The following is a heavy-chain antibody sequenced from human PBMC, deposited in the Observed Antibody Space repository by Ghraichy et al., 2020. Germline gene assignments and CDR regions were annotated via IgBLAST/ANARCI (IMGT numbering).Heavy chain of an antibody. D-gene: IGHD3-10*01. CDR3: AKGGFRGGSGSYSFYYYYGMDV. CDR2: IRYDGSNK. V-gene: IGHV3-30*02. Sequence: SLNISCAASGFTFSSYGMHWVRQAPGKGLEWVAFIRYDGSNKYYADSVKGRFTISRDNSKNTLYLQMNSLRAEDTAVYYCAKGGFRGGSGSYSFYYYYGMDVWGQGTTVTVSS. J-gene: IGHJ6*02. CDR1: GFTFSSYG.